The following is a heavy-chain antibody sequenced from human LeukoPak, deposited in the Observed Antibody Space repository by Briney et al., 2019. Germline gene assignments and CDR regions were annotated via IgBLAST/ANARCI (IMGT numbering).Heavy chain of an antibody. Sequence: ASVKVSCKASGYSFTRYGMSWVRQAPGQGPEWMGWFSGSNGNTNYAQKFQGRVTLTTDTSASTAYMELRSLRSDDTAVYYCARSGRGTYYYFDWWGQGTLVTVSS. CDR2: FSGSNGNT. CDR3: ARSGRGTYYYFDW. D-gene: IGHD1-26*01. CDR1: GYSFTRYG. V-gene: IGHV1-18*01. J-gene: IGHJ4*02.